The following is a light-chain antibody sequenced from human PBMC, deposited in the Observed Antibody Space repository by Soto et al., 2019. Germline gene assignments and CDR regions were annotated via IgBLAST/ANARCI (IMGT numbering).Light chain of an antibody. Sequence: EIVLTQSPATLSLSPGERATLSCRASQSVSSYLAWYQQKPVQAPRLLIYDASNRATGIPARFSGSGSGTDFTLPISRLEPEYFAVDYCEQRSNWPPLTFGGGNKVEIK. CDR3: EQRSNWPPLT. CDR2: DAS. V-gene: IGKV3-11*01. CDR1: QSVSSY. J-gene: IGKJ4*01.